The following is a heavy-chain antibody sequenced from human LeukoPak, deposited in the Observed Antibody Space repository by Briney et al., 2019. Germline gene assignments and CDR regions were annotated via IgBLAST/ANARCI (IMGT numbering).Heavy chain of an antibody. Sequence: SETLSLTCTVSGGSINSGSYYWNWIRQSAGKGLEWIGHIRTTGSTNCNPSLKSRVTTSLDTSKNQFSLKLNSVTAADTAVYYCSRCTSTSCYNFDYWGQGSLVTVSS. J-gene: IGHJ4*02. D-gene: IGHD2-2*02. V-gene: IGHV4-61*09. CDR3: SRCTSTSCYNFDY. CDR1: GGSINSGSYY. CDR2: IRTTGST.